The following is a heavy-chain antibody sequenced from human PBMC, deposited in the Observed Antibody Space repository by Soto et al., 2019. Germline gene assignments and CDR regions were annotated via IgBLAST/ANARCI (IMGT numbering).Heavy chain of an antibody. J-gene: IGHJ6*02. D-gene: IGHD3-10*01. V-gene: IGHV1-24*01. CDR1: GYTLTELS. CDR2: FDPEDGET. Sequence: ASVKVSCKVSGYTLTELSMHWVRQAPGKGLEWMGGFDPEDGETIYAQKFQGRVTMTEDTPTDTAYMELSSLRSEDTAVYYCARAMVRGVIITYGMDVWGQGTTVTVSS. CDR3: ARAMVRGVIITYGMDV.